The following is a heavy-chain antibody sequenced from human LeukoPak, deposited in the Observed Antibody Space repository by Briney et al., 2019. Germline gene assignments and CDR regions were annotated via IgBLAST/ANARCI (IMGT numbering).Heavy chain of an antibody. CDR1: GGSISSYY. D-gene: IGHD1-26*01. Sequence: SETLSLTCTVAGGSISSYYWSWIRQPAGKGLEWIGRIYTSGSTNYNPSLKSRVTMSVDTSKNQFSLKLSSVTAADTAVYYCAEVGATTPGAFDIWGQGTMVTVSS. CDR3: AEVGATTPGAFDI. CDR2: IYTSGST. J-gene: IGHJ3*02. V-gene: IGHV4-4*07.